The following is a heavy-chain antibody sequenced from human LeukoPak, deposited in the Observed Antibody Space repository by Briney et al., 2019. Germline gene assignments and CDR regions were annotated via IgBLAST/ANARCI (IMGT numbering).Heavy chain of an antibody. CDR3: ARDPEGGRYFDWLGAFDI. CDR2: IYYSGST. V-gene: IGHV4-59*01. J-gene: IGHJ3*02. CDR1: GGSISSYY. D-gene: IGHD3-9*01. Sequence: PSETLSLTCTVSGGSISSYYWSWIRQPPGKGLEWIGYIYYSGSTNYNPSLKSRVTISVDTSKNQFSLKLSSVTAADTAVYYCARDPEGGRYFDWLGAFDIWGQGTMVTVSS.